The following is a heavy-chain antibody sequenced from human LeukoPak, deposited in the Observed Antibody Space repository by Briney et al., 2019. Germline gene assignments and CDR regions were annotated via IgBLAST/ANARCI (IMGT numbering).Heavy chain of an antibody. CDR3: AKDRRAVAGFDY. J-gene: IGHJ4*02. V-gene: IGHV3-30*18. D-gene: IGHD6-19*01. Sequence: PGGSLRLSCVASGFTFSDYGMLLVRQPPGKGLEWVAVISYDGRNEHYADSVKGRFTISRDNSKNTVFLQMNSLRAEDTAVYYCAKDRRAVAGFDYWGQGTLVTVSS. CDR2: ISYDGRNE. CDR1: GFTFSDYG.